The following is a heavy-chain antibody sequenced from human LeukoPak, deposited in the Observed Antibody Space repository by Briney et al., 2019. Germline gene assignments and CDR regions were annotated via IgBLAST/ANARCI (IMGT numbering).Heavy chain of an antibody. CDR2: IGGGGDDT. Sequence: GGSLRLSCAASAFTFSEYAMNWVRQAPGKGLEWVSHIGGGGDDTEYADSVKGHFTVSRDNSKNMMYLQMNSLRAEDTAVYYCVKDAVERNGVFDSFDIWGQGAMVIVSS. J-gene: IGHJ3*02. CDR3: VKDAVERNGVFDSFDI. D-gene: IGHD2-8*01. V-gene: IGHV3-23*01. CDR1: AFTFSEYA.